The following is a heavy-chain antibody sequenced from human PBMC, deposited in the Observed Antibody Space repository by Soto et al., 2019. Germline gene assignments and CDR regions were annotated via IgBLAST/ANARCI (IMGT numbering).Heavy chain of an antibody. CDR2: INAGNGNT. CDR3: ARGGSLYWYFDL. Sequence: QVQLVQSGAEVKKPGASVKVSCKASGYTFTSYAMPWVRQAPGQRLEWMVWINAGNGNTKYSQKFQGRVTITRDTSASTAYMELSRLRSEDTAVYYCARGGSLYWYFDLWGRGTLVTVSS. D-gene: IGHD1-26*01. CDR1: GYTFTSYA. V-gene: IGHV1-3*01. J-gene: IGHJ2*01.